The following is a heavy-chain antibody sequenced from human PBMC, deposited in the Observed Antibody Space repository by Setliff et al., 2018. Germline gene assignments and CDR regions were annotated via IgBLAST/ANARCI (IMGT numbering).Heavy chain of an antibody. J-gene: IGHJ6*02. CDR2: IYYSGST. Sequence: SETLSLTCTVSGGSISSYYWSWIRQPPGKGLEWIGYIYYSGSTNYNPSLKSRVTISVDTSKNQFSLKLSSVTAADTAVYYCAREGNTRPTYYSYGMDVWGQGTTVTVSS. CDR1: GGSISSYY. CDR3: AREGNTRPTYYSYGMDV. V-gene: IGHV4-59*01.